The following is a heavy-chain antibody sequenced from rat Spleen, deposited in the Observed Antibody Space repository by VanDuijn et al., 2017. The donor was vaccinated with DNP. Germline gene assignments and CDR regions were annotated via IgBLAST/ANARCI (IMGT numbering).Heavy chain of an antibody. D-gene: IGHD1-1*01. Sequence: EVQLVESGGGLVQPGRSLKLSCAASGFTFSDYYMAWVRQAPTEGLEWVAYIRYDGGSTYYRDSVKGRFTISRDNAKSTLYLQMESLRSEDTATYYCAKILRVYYSGDAFVYWGQGVMVTVSS. CDR1: GFTFSDYY. CDR2: IRYDGGST. V-gene: IGHV5-20*01. J-gene: IGHJ2*01. CDR3: AKILRVYYSGDAFVY.